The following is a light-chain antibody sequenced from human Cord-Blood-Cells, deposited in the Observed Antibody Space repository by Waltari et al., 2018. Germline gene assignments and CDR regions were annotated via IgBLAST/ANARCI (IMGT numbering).Light chain of an antibody. V-gene: IGKV3-20*01. CDR1: QSVSSSY. CDR3: QQYGSSPT. Sequence: EIVLTQSPGTLSLSPGERATPSSRASQSVSSSYLAWYQQKPGQAPRLLIYGASSRATGIPDRFSGSGYGTDFTLTISRLEPEDFAVYYCQQYGSSPTFGQGTRLEIK. CDR2: GAS. J-gene: IGKJ5*01.